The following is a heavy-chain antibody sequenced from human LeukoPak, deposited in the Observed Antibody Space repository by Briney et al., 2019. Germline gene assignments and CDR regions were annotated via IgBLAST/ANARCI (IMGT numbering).Heavy chain of an antibody. CDR1: GFTFSSHW. CDR2: INSDGSST. Sequence: GGSLRLSCAASGFTFSSHWMHWVRQAPGKGLVWVSRINSDGSSTSYADSVKGRFTISRDKAKNTLYLQMNSLRAEDTAVYYCARGASGSYYLPGDYWGQGTLVTVSS. V-gene: IGHV3-74*01. CDR3: ARGASGSYYLPGDY. J-gene: IGHJ4*02. D-gene: IGHD1-26*01.